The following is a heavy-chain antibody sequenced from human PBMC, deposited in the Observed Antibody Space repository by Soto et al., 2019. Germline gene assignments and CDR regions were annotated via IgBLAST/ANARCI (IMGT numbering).Heavy chain of an antibody. CDR1: GFSFSTYA. D-gene: IGHD3-9*01. CDR3: TRGLVDSSPPYTYHGMDV. Sequence: PGESLKISCAASGFSFSTYAMSWVRRAPGKGLEWVSTIDGSGGDTYYANSVMGRFTISRDNSKNTLFLQMNSLRAEDTAVYYCTRGLVDSSPPYTYHGMDVWGQGTTVTVSS. J-gene: IGHJ6*02. V-gene: IGHV3-23*01. CDR2: IDGSGGDT.